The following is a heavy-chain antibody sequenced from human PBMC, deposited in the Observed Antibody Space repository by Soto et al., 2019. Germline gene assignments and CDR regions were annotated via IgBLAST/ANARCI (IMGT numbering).Heavy chain of an antibody. D-gene: IGHD2-15*01. CDR3: ARDLGYCSGGSCYSGGGNDAFDI. J-gene: IGHJ3*02. CDR1: GYTFTGYY. CDR2: INPNSGGT. Sequence: ASVKVSCKASGYTFTGYYMHWVRQAPGQGLEWMGWINPNSGGTNYAQKFQGWVTMTRDTSISTAYMELSRLRSDDTAVYCCARDLGYCSGGSCYSGGGNDAFDIWGQGTMVTVSS. V-gene: IGHV1-2*04.